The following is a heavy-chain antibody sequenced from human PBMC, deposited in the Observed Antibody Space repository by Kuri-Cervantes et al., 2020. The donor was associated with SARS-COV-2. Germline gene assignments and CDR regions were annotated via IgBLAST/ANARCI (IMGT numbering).Heavy chain of an antibody. Sequence: GESLKISCAASGFTFSSYSMNWVRQAPGKGLEWVSSISSSSSYIYYADSVMGRFTISRDNSKNTLYLQMNSLRAEDTAVYYCARGGYDFWSGYYGEDYYYYYGMDVWGQGTTVTVSS. V-gene: IGHV3-21*01. D-gene: IGHD3-3*01. J-gene: IGHJ6*02. CDR3: ARGGYDFWSGYYGEDYYYYYGMDV. CDR1: GFTFSSYS. CDR2: ISSSSSYI.